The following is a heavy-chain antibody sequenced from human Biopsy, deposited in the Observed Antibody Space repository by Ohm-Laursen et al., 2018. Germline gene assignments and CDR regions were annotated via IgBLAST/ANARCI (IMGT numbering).Heavy chain of an antibody. CDR2: LYSAGNT. J-gene: IGHJ1*01. CDR3: AGSSPGANGYFQH. D-gene: IGHD4/OR15-4a*01. CDR1: GFNIRVSY. V-gene: IGHV3-53*01. Sequence: GSLRLSCSASGFNIRVSYMGWVRQPPGKGLEWLSLLYSAGNTYYADSVKGRFTISRDKSKNTLYLQLNSLGAEDTAIYYCAGSSPGANGYFQHWGQGTLVTVSS.